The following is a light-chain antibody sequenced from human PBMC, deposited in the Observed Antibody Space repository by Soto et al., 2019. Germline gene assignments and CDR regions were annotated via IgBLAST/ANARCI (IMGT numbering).Light chain of an antibody. J-gene: IGLJ2*01. V-gene: IGLV2-14*01. Sequence: QSALTQPASVSGPPGQSITISCTGTSSDVAAYNYVSWYQQHPGKAPKLMIYEVSNRPSGVSNRFSGSKSGNTASLTISGLQTEDEADYYCSSYTSISTKLFGGGTKLTVL. CDR3: SSYTSISTKL. CDR1: SSDVAAYNY. CDR2: EVS.